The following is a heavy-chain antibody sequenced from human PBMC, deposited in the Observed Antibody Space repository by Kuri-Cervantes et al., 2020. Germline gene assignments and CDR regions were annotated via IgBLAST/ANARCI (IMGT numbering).Heavy chain of an antibody. CDR3: ARAGGKDIVVVPAAMRPYYYYGMDV. V-gene: IGHV3-23*01. D-gene: IGHD2-2*01. Sequence: GGSLRLSCAASGFTFSSYAMSWVRQAPGKGLEWVSAISGSGGSTYYADSVKGRFTISRDNSKNTLYLQMNSLRAEDTAVYYCARAGGKDIVVVPAAMRPYYYYGMDVWGQGTTVTVSS. CDR2: ISGSGGST. CDR1: GFTFSSYA. J-gene: IGHJ6*02.